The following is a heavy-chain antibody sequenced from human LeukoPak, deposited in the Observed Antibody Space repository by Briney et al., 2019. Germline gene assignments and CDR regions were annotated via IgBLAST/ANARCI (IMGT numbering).Heavy chain of an antibody. V-gene: IGHV4-34*01. CDR1: GGSFSGYY. J-gene: IGHJ4*02. Sequence: SETLPLTCAVYGGSFSGYYWSWIRQPPGKGLEWIGEINHSGSTNYNPSLKSRVTISVDTSKNQFSLKLSSVTAADTAVYYCASRGGYSNYWGRSFDYWGQGTLVTVSS. CDR2: INHSGST. CDR3: ASRGGYSNYWGRSFDY. D-gene: IGHD4-11*01.